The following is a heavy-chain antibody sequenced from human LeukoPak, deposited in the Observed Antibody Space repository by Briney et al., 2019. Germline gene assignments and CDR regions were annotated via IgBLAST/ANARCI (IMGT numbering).Heavy chain of an antibody. V-gene: IGHV3-7*01. CDR2: INPDGSEK. Sequence: GGSLRLSCAASRFTFSSYSMNWVRQAPGKGLEWVANINPDGSEKYHVDSVKGRFTISRDNAKNSLYLQMSSLRAEDTAVYYCQCSYGSIDYWGQGTLVTVSS. J-gene: IGHJ4*02. CDR3: QCSYGSIDY. CDR1: RFTFSSYS. D-gene: IGHD3-10*02.